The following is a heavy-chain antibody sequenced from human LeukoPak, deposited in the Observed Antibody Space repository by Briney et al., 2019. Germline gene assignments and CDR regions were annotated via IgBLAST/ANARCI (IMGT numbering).Heavy chain of an antibody. CDR2: ISGSGTST. Sequence: PGGSLRLSCAASGFTFSSYAMSWVRQAPGKGLEWVSGISGSGTSTFYADSVRGRFTISRDHSKNTLYLQMNSLRAEDTAVYYCAREGITGTTSPYFDHWGQGTLVTVSS. CDR3: AREGITGTTSPYFDH. D-gene: IGHD1-20*01. CDR1: GFTFSSYA. J-gene: IGHJ4*02. V-gene: IGHV3-23*01.